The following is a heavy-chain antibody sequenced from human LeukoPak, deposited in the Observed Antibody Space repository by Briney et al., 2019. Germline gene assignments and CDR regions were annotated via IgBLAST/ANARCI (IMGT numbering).Heavy chain of an antibody. CDR3: ARDRIAAAGIYYYYYYGMDV. D-gene: IGHD6-13*01. J-gene: IGHJ6*02. CDR1: GFTFSSYA. Sequence: GGSLRLSCAASGFTFSSYAMRWVRQAPGKGLEWVSGISGNGGSTYYGDSVKGRFTISRDNSKNTLYLQMNSLRAEDTAVYYCARDRIAAAGIYYYYYYGMDVWGQGTTVTVSS. CDR2: ISGNGGST. V-gene: IGHV3-23*01.